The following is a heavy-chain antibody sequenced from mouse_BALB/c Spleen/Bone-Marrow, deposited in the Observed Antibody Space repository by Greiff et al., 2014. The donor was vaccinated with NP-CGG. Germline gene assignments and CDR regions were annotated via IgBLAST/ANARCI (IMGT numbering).Heavy chain of an antibody. CDR1: GSTFTDYY. V-gene: IGHV7-3*02. D-gene: IGHD2-14*01. Sequence: EVNLVESGGGLVQPGGSLRLSCATSGSTFTDYYMSWVRQPPGKALEWLGFIRNKANGYTIEYSASVKGRFTISRDNSQSILYLQMNTLRAEDSATYYCARDEKVRIYWYFDVWGAGTTVTVSS. CDR2: IRNKANGYTI. CDR3: ARDEKVRIYWYFDV. J-gene: IGHJ1*01.